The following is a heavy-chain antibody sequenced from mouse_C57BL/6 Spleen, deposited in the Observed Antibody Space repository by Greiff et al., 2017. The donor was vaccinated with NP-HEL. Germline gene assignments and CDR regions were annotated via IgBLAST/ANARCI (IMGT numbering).Heavy chain of an antibody. CDR1: GYTFTEYT. CDR2: FYPGSGSI. V-gene: IGHV1-62-2*01. J-gene: IGHJ2*01. Sequence: QVQLKQSGAELVKPGASVKLSCKASGYTFTEYTIHWVKQRSGQGLEWIGWFYPGSGSIKYNEKFKDKATLTADKSSSTVYMELSRLTSEDSAVYFCARHEDGATVVEEDYFDYWGQGTTLTVSS. D-gene: IGHD1-1*01. CDR3: ARHEDGATVVEEDYFDY.